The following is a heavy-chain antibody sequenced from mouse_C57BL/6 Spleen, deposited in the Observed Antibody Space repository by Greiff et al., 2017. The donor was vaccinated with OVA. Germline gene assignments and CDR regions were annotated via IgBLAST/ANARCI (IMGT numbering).Heavy chain of an antibody. J-gene: IGHJ1*03. Sequence: QVQLQQSGPELVKPGASVKLSCKASGYTFTSYDLNWVKQRPGKGLEWIGWIYPRDGSTKYNEKFKGKATLTVDKSSSTAYMELHSLTSEDSAVYFCARGGTTVVENWYCDVWGTGTTVTVSS. V-gene: IGHV1-85*01. D-gene: IGHD1-1*01. CDR1: GYTFTSYD. CDR2: IYPRDGST. CDR3: ARGGTTVVENWYCDV.